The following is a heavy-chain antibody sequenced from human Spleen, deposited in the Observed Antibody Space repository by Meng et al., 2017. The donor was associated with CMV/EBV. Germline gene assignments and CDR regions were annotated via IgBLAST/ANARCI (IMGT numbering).Heavy chain of an antibody. CDR1: YTFTRYG. CDR3: ARTPRYGSGSYEVYFDY. Sequence: YTFTRYGISWVRQAPGQGLEWMGWISAYNGNTNYAQKLQGRVTMTTDTSTGTAYMELRSLRSDDTAVYYCARTPRYGSGSYEVYFDYWGQGTLVTVSS. D-gene: IGHD3-10*01. J-gene: IGHJ4*02. V-gene: IGHV1-18*01. CDR2: ISAYNGNT.